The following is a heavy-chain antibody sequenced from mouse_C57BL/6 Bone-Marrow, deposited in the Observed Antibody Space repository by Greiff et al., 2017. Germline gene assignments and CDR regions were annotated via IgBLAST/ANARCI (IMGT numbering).Heavy chain of an antibody. CDR1: GYTFTSYG. V-gene: IGHV1-81*01. J-gene: IGHJ4*01. D-gene: IGHD2-3*01. Sequence: QVQLKESGAELARPGASVKLSCKASGYTFTSYGISWVKQRTGQGLEWIGEIYPRSGNTYYNEKFKGKATLTADKSSSTAYMELRSLTSEDSAVYFCARYDGYYVAYYYAMDYWGQGTSVTVSA. CDR3: ARYDGYYVAYYYAMDY. CDR2: IYPRSGNT.